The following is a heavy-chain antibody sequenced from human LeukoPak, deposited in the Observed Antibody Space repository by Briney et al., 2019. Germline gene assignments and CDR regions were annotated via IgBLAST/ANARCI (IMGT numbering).Heavy chain of an antibody. CDR2: IYYSGST. V-gene: IGHV4-59*01. D-gene: IGHD3-22*01. J-gene: IGHJ6*03. CDR1: GGSISSYY. Sequence: SETLSLTCTVSGGSISSYYWSWIRQPPGKGLEWIGYIYYSGSTNYNPSLKSRVTISVDTSKNQFSLKLSSVTAADTAVYYCARGVNWYYYDSSGARGYYYYYMDVWGKGTTVTISS. CDR3: ARGVNWYYYDSSGARGYYYYYMDV.